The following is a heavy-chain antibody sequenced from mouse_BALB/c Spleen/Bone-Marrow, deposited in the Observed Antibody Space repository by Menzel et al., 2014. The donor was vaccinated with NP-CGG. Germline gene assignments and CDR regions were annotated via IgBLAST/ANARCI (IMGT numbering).Heavy chain of an antibody. CDR2: INPSTGYT. J-gene: IGHJ3*01. D-gene: IGHD1-1*01. CDR1: GYTFTSYW. Sequence: QVQLQQSGAELAKPGASVKMSCKASGYTFTSYWMHWVKQRPGQGLGWIGYINPSTGYTEYNQKFKDKATLTADKSSSTAYMQLSSLTSEDSAVYYCARRAYGGSYGFAYWGQGTLVTVSA. CDR3: ARRAYGGSYGFAY. V-gene: IGHV1-7*01.